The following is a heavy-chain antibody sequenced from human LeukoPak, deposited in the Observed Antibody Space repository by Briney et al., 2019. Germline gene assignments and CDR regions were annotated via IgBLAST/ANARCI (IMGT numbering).Heavy chain of an antibody. Sequence: GGSLRLSCTASGFTFSSYGMHWVRQAPGKGLEWVAFIRYDGSNKYYADSVKGRFTISRDNSKNTLYLQINSLRAEDTAVYYCAKDSHGDPTLLTDYWGQGTLVTVSS. V-gene: IGHV3-30*02. CDR2: IRYDGSNK. CDR3: AKDSHGDPTLLTDY. D-gene: IGHD4-17*01. CDR1: GFTFSSYG. J-gene: IGHJ4*02.